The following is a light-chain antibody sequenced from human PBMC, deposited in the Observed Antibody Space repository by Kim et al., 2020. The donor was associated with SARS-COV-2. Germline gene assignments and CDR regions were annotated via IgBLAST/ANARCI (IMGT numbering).Light chain of an antibody. V-gene: IGLV3-21*04. Sequence: SYELTQPPSVSVAPGKTARITCGGNNIGSKSVPWYQQKPGQAPVLVIYYDSDRPSGIPERFSGSNSGNTATMTISRVEAGDEADYYCQVWDSSSDHHVVFGGGTQLTVL. J-gene: IGLJ2*01. CDR1: NIGSKS. CDR2: YDS. CDR3: QVWDSSSDHHVV.